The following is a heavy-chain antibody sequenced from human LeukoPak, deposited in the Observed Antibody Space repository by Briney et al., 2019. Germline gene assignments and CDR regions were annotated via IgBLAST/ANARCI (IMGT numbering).Heavy chain of an antibody. V-gene: IGHV3-30*02. J-gene: IGHJ4*02. Sequence: GGSLRLSCAASGFTFSNYGMHWVRQAPGKGLEWVAFVRYDESTKFYADSVKGRFTISRDNSKTTLYLQMNSLRAEDTAVYYCARNVLDYFGYWGQGTLVTVSS. CDR1: GFTFSNYG. CDR2: VRYDESTK. CDR3: ARNVLDYFGY.